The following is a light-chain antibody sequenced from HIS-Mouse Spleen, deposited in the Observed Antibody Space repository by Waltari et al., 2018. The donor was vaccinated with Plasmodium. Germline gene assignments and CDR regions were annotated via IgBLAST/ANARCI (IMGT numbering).Light chain of an antibody. V-gene: IGLV3-1*01. J-gene: IGLJ3*02. CDR3: QAWDSSTAV. CDR2: QDS. CDR1: TLGDKY. Sequence: SYELTQPPSVSVSPGQTASLTCPGHTLGDKYPCWYQQKPGQSPVLVIYQDSKRPSGIPERFSGSNSGNTATLTISGTQAMDEADYYCQAWDSSTAVFGGGTKLTVL.